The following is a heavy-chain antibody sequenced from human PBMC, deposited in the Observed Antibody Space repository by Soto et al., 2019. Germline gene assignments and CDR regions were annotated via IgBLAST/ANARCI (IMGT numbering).Heavy chain of an antibody. CDR1: GFTISTHG. J-gene: IGHJ4*02. D-gene: IGHD1-7*01. CDR2: IWYDGSNR. V-gene: IGHV3-33*01. Sequence: QVQLVESRGGVVQPGTSLRLSCAASGFTISTHGMHWVRQAPGKGLEWVANIWYDGSNRFYADSVKGRFTISKDNSKNTLYLQMSSLRAEDTAVYYCAAATTWNFHSHYWGQGTQVTVSS. CDR3: AAATTWNFHSHY.